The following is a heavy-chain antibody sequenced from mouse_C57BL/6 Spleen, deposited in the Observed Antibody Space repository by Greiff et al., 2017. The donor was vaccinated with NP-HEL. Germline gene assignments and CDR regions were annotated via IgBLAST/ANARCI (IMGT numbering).Heavy chain of an antibody. J-gene: IGHJ4*01. CDR3: AREESNYGLYYAMDY. CDR2: INYDGSST. V-gene: IGHV5-16*01. Sequence: EVQLVESEGGLVQPGSSIKLSCTASGFTFSDYYMAWVRQVPEKGLEWVANINYDGSSTYYLDSLKSRFIISRDNAKNILYLQMSSLKSEDTATYYCAREESNYGLYYAMDYWGQGTSVTVSS. D-gene: IGHD2-5*01. CDR1: GFTFSDYY.